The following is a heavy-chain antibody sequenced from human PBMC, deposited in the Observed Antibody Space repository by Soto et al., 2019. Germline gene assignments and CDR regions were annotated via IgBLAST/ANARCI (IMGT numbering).Heavy chain of an antibody. J-gene: IGHJ6*02. CDR1: GFTFSSYG. CDR2: IWYDGSNK. D-gene: IGHD6-19*01. CDR3: AREIIAVAFPEDYYSGMDV. V-gene: IGHV3-33*01. Sequence: GGSLRLSCAASGFTFSSYGMHWVRQAPGKGLEWVAVIWYDGSNKYYADSVKGRFTISRDNSKNTLYLQMNSLRAEDTAVYYCAREIIAVAFPEDYYSGMDVWGQGTTVTVSS.